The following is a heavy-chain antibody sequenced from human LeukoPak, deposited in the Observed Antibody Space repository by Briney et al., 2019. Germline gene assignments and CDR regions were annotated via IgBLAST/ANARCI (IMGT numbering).Heavy chain of an antibody. CDR1: GGSIGSDY. Sequence: SETLSLTCTVSGGSIGSDYWTCIRQPPGKRLEYIGYIYYTGGTNYNPSLKSRVTISVDTSKNQFSLKLSSVTAADTAVYFCAKYGNSGWVIDNWGQGTLVTVSS. CDR3: AKYGNSGWVIDN. CDR2: IYYTGGT. J-gene: IGHJ4*02. D-gene: IGHD6-19*01. V-gene: IGHV4-59*08.